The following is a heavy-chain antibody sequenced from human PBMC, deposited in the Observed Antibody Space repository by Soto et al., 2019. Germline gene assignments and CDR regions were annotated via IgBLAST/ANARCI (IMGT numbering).Heavy chain of an antibody. J-gene: IGHJ6*02. V-gene: IGHV4-34*01. CDR3: ARSPIPGGDYYYYYGMDV. D-gene: IGHD3-16*01. Sequence: SETLSLTCAVYGGSFSGYYWSWIRQPPGKGLEWIGEINHSGSTNYNPSLKSRVTISVDTSKNQFSLKLSSVTAADTAVYYCARSPIPGGDYYYYYGMDVWGQGTTVTVSS. CDR2: INHSGST. CDR1: GGSFSGYY.